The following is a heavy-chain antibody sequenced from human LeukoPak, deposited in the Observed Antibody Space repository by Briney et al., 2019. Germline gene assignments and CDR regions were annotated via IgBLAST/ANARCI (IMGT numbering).Heavy chain of an antibody. J-gene: IGHJ4*02. Sequence: GGSLRLSCAASGFTFSSYAMSWVRQAPGKGLEWVSTISGSGGSTYYADSVKGRFTISRDNSKNTLYLQMNSLRAEDTAVYYCAKYPPHTKYQLPANLEDWGQGTLVTVSS. CDR3: AKYPPHTKYQLPANLED. CDR2: ISGSGGST. CDR1: GFTFSSYA. D-gene: IGHD2-2*01. V-gene: IGHV3-23*01.